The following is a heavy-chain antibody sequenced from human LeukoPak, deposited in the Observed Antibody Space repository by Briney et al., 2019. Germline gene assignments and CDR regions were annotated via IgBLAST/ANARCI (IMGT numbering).Heavy chain of an antibody. Sequence: SETLSLTCTVSGGSISSYYWSWIRQPPGKGLEWIGYIYNSGSTNYNPSLKSRVTISVDTSKNQFSLKLSSVTAADTAVYYCASLREYSGYDFHRYWFDPWGQGTLVTVSS. CDR1: GGSISSYY. CDR3: ASLREYSGYDFHRYWFDP. CDR2: IYNSGST. V-gene: IGHV4-59*01. J-gene: IGHJ5*02. D-gene: IGHD5-12*01.